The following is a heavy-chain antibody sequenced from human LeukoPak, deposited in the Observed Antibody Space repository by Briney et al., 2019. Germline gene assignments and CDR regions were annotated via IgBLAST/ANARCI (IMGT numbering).Heavy chain of an antibody. J-gene: IGHJ4*02. CDR2: ISGSGGST. V-gene: IGHV3-23*01. Sequence: PGGSLRLSCAGSGFTFSSYAMSWVRQAPGKGLEWVSAISGSGGSTYYADSVKGRFTISRDNSKNTLYLQMNSLRAEDTAIYFCAKSADEFGDYEEVGSLDYWGQGTLVTVSS. D-gene: IGHD4-17*01. CDR3: AKSADEFGDYEEVGSLDY. CDR1: GFTFSSYA.